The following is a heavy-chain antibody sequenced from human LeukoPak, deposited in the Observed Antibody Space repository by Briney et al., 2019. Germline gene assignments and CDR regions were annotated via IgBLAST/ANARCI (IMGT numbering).Heavy chain of an antibody. Sequence: SVKVSCKASGYTFTVYYMHWVRQAPGQGLEWMGGIIPIFGTANYAQKFQGRVTITADESTSTAYMELSSLRSEDTAVYYCARDRRFSYYYMDVWGKGTTVTVSS. V-gene: IGHV1-69*13. CDR1: GYTFTVYY. CDR2: IIPIFGTA. CDR3: ARDRRFSYYYMDV. J-gene: IGHJ6*03. D-gene: IGHD3-3*01.